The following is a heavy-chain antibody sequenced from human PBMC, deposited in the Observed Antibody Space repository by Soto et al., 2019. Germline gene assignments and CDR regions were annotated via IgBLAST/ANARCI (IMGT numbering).Heavy chain of an antibody. CDR1: GGSISSYY. CDR2: IYYSGST. CDR3: ARVGVAATAGPVYYFDY. Sequence: SETLSLTCTVSGGSISSYYWSWIRQPPGKGLEWIGYIYYSGSTNYNPSLKSRVTISVDTSKNQFSLKLSSVTAADTAVYYCARVGVAATAGPVYYFDYWGQGTLVTLSS. D-gene: IGHD2-15*01. V-gene: IGHV4-59*08. J-gene: IGHJ4*02.